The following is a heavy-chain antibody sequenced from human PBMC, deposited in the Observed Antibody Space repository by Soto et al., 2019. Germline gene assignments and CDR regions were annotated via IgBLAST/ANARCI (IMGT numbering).Heavy chain of an antibody. Sequence: PSETLSLTCVVSGYSISSGYYWGCIRQPPGKGLEWIGSIYHSGTTYYNPSLKSRVTISLDTSRNQFSLKLTSVTAADTAVYYCARSLLTSSWYAGSWGQGTLVTVSS. D-gene: IGHD6-13*01. CDR3: ARSLLTSSWYAGS. CDR2: IYHSGTT. J-gene: IGHJ5*02. V-gene: IGHV4-38-2*01. CDR1: GYSISSGYY.